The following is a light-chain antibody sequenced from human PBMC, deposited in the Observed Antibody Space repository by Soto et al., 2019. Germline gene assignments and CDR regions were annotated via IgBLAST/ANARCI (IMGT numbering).Light chain of an antibody. CDR1: SSDVGGYNY. CDR2: DVS. J-gene: IGLJ2*01. CDR3: SSYRSSSTGV. Sequence: QSALTQPASVSGSPGQSITISCTGTSSDVGGYNYVSWYQQHPGKAPKLMIYDVSKRPSGVSNRFSGSTSGNTASLTISGLQAEDEADYYCSSYRSSSTGVFGGGTKVTVL. V-gene: IGLV2-14*01.